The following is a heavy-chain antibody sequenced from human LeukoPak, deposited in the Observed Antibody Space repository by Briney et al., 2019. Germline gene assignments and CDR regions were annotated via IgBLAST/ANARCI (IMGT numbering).Heavy chain of an antibody. D-gene: IGHD2-2*01. J-gene: IGHJ6*02. CDR3: ARGRGLVPAAPRYYYYYGMDV. CDR1: GGSFSGYY. V-gene: IGHV4-34*01. CDR2: INHSGST. Sequence: SSETLSLTCAVYGGSFSGYYWSWIRQPPGKGLEWIGEINHSGSTNYNPSLKSRVTISVDTSKNQFSLKLSSVTAADTAVYYCARGRGLVPAAPRYYYYYGMDVWGQETTVTVSS.